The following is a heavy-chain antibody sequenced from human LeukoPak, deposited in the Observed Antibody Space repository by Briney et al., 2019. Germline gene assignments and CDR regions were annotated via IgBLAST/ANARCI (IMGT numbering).Heavy chain of an antibody. CDR3: ARGRDTAMVTVWYFDL. V-gene: IGHV4-34*01. CDR2: IHHSGST. D-gene: IGHD5-18*01. CDR1: GGSFSGYY. J-gene: IGHJ2*01. Sequence: SETLSLTCAVYGGSFSGYYWTWIRQPPGKGLEWIGEIHHSGSTNYNPSLKSRVTISVDTSKNQFSLKLSSVTAADTAVYYCARGRDTAMVTVWYFDLWGRGTLVTVSS.